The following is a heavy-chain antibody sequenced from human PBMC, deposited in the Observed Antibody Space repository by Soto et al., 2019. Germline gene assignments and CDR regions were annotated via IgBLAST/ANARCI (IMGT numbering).Heavy chain of an antibody. D-gene: IGHD3-10*01. CDR3: ATSYGSGYRAFDY. CDR1: GYTFSFYT. J-gene: IGHJ4*02. V-gene: IGHV1-69*02. CDR2: VNPILSMS. Sequence: SVKVSCKASGYTFSFYTINWVRQAPGLRIERMGRVNPILSMSNYAQKFQGRVTMTADKSTSTAYMELRSLRSEDTAFYYCATSYGSGYRAFDYWGQGALVTVSS.